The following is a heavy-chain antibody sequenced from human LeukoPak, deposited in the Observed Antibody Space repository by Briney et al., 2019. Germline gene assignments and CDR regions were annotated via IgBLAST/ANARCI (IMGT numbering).Heavy chain of an antibody. CDR3: ARDGELGSPADAFDI. Sequence: GGSLRLSCAASGFTFSSYTMNWVRQPPGKGLEWVSNIGTSSTTIYYADSVKGRFTISRDNAKRSLYLQMNSLRAEDTAVYYCARDGELGSPADAFDIWGQGTMVTVSS. D-gene: IGHD1-26*01. V-gene: IGHV3-48*04. CDR2: IGTSSTTI. J-gene: IGHJ3*02. CDR1: GFTFSSYT.